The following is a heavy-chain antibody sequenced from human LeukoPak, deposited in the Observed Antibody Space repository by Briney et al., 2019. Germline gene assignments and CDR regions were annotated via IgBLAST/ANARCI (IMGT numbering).Heavy chain of an antibody. CDR3: ARGGAAAGYYYYYYGMDV. J-gene: IGHJ6*02. Sequence: SETLSLTCAVYGGSFSGYYWSWIRQPPGKGLEWIGEINHSGSTDYNPSLKSRVTISVDTSKNQFSLKLSSVTAADTAVYYCARGGAAAGYYYYYYGMDVWGQGTTVTVSS. D-gene: IGHD6-13*01. CDR2: INHSGST. V-gene: IGHV4-34*01. CDR1: GGSFSGYY.